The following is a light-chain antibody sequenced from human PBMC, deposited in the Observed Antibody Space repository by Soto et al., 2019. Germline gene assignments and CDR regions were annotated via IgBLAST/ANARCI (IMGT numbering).Light chain of an antibody. V-gene: IGKV3-20*01. CDR2: GAS. CDR1: QSVSSSY. J-gene: IGKJ5*01. Sequence: EIALTQSPATLSLSPGERATLSCRASQSVSSSYLAWYQQKPGQAPRLLIYGASSRATGIPDRFSGSGSGTDFTLTISRLEPEDFAVYYCQQYGSSPPAITFGQGTRLEIK. CDR3: QQYGSSPPAIT.